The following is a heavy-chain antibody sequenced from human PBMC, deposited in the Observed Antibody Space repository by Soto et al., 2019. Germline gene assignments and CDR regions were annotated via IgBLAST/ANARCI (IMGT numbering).Heavy chain of an antibody. CDR2: IDLRDSHT. CDR1: GYSFTSYW. D-gene: IGHD3-22*01. CDR3: ARGDYYDSSGYYSDP. Sequence: GESLKISCKGSGYSFTSYWISWVRQMPGKGLELMGRIDLRDSHTNYSPSFQGRVTISADKSISTAYLQWSSLKASDTAMYFCARGDYYDSSGYYSDPWGQGTLVTVSS. J-gene: IGHJ5*02. V-gene: IGHV5-10-1*01.